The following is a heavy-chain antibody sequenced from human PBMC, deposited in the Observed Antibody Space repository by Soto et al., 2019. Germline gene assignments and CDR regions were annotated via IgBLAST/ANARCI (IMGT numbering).Heavy chain of an antibody. CDR1: GYSFTDNG. CDR3: ARAWGIAGDYNYLDD. J-gene: IGHJ4*02. Sequence: ASLKVYCKTSGYSFTDNGITWVRHTNGQRLEYVCWISPDSGNTKYAQNFQGRVTITRDTSTNTVYMELSRLRSEDTAVYYCARAWGIAGDYNYLDDWGQGTPVTVSS. CDR2: ISPDSGNT. V-gene: IGHV1-8*01. D-gene: IGHD4-17*01.